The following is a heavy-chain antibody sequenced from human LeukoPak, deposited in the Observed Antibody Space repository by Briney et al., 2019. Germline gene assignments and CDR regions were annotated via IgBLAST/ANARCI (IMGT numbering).Heavy chain of an antibody. V-gene: IGHV4-59*08. Sequence: PSETLSLTCTVSGGSISSYYWSWIRQPPGKGLEWIGYIYDSGSTNYNPSLKSRVTISIDTSKNQFSLKLSSVTAADTAVYYCARHLYSGGYYGIDFWGQGTLVTVSS. J-gene: IGHJ4*02. CDR1: GGSISSYY. CDR2: IYDSGST. D-gene: IGHD1-26*01. CDR3: ARHLYSGGYYGIDF.